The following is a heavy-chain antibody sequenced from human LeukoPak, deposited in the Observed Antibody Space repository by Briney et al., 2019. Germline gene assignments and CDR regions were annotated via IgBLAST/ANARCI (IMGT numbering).Heavy chain of an antibody. CDR3: AKDRPNFWSGYYQLNYYFDY. D-gene: IGHD3-3*01. Sequence: GGSLRLSCAASGFTFSSYWMHWVRQAPGKGLVWVSRIKSDGSSTSYADSVKGRFTISRDNSKNTLYLQMNSLRAEDTAVYYCAKDRPNFWSGYYQLNYYFDYWGQGTLVTVSS. CDR1: GFTFSSYW. CDR2: IKSDGSST. V-gene: IGHV3-74*01. J-gene: IGHJ4*02.